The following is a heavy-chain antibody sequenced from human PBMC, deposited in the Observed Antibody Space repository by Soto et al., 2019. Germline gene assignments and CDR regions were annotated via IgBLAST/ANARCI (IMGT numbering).Heavy chain of an antibody. V-gene: IGHV4-34*01. D-gene: IGHD3-10*01. CDR2: INHSGST. Sequence: QVQLRQWGAGLLKPSETLSLTCAVYGDSFSAYHWNWIRQPPGKGLEWIGDINHSGSTNYNPSVTSRVTISIDTSKNQFCLKLTSVTAADTAVYYCATKDMAPMSGNSWGQGTLVTVSS. J-gene: IGHJ4*02. CDR3: ATKDMAPMSGNS. CDR1: GDSFSAYH.